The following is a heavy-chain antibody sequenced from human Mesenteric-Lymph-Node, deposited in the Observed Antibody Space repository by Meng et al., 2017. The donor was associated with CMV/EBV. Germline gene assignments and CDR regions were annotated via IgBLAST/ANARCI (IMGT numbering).Heavy chain of an antibody. CDR1: RGSISIYD. J-gene: IGHJ4*02. Sequence: SETLSLTCTVSRGSISIYDWSWIRQPPGKGLEWIGYIYYGGNTKYNPSLKSRVTISVDTSKNHFSLKLSSVTAADTAVYYCARNGDGYNGSPYWGQGTLVTVSS. CDR3: ARNGDGYNGSPY. CDR2: IYYGGNT. D-gene: IGHD5-24*01. V-gene: IGHV4-59*01.